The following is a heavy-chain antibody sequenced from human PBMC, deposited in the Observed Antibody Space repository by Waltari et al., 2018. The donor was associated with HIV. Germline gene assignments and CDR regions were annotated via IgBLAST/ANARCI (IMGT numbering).Heavy chain of an antibody. CDR2: ITRYTANS. CDR3: TRGNIWGSYRYFDY. D-gene: IGHD3-16*02. J-gene: IGHJ4*02. Sequence: QIRLFQSDHVVRKPGASVTISCTTAGYPFINFHFTWVRQSLGQRLDWMGGITRYTANSNYTRESQGRVTLTTDAAAATAYLELRDLRPDDTAMYFCTRGNIWGSYRYFDYWGPGTLVTVS. CDR1: GYPFINFH. V-gene: IGHV1-18*01.